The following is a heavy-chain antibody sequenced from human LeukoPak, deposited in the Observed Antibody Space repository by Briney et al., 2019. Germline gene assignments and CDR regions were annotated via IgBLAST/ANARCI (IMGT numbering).Heavy chain of an antibody. J-gene: IGHJ5*02. Sequence: SETLSLACTVSGGSISSYYWSWIRQPPGKGLEWIGYIYYSGSTNYNPSLKSRVTISVDTSKNQFSLKLSSVTAADTAVYYCARDRGCSSTSCYTQYNWFDPWGQGTLVTVSS. D-gene: IGHD2-2*02. CDR2: IYYSGST. CDR3: ARDRGCSSTSCYTQYNWFDP. V-gene: IGHV4-59*01. CDR1: GGSISSYY.